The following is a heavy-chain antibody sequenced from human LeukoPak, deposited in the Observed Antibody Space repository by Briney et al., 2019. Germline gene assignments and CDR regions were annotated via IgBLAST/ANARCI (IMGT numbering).Heavy chain of an antibody. D-gene: IGHD3-22*01. CDR1: GFAFSDYS. V-gene: IGHV3-48*04. CDR2: ISNSGNII. Sequence: PGGSLRLSCAASGFAFSDYSMNWVRQAPGKGLEWVSYISNSGNIIYYADSVKGRFTISRDNAKNSLYLQMNSLRAEDTAVYYCARDFAEYYDSSGHSGYWGQGTLVTVSS. J-gene: IGHJ4*02. CDR3: ARDFAEYYDSSGHSGY.